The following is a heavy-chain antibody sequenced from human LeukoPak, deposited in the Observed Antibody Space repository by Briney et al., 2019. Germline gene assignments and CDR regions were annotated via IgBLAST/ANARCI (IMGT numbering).Heavy chain of an antibody. Sequence: SVKVSCKVSGYTLTELSMHWVRQAPGKGLEWMGGSDPEDGETIYAQKFQGRVTMTEDTSTDTAYMELSSLRSEDTAVYYCATRYGVAAADFDYWGQGTLVTVSS. J-gene: IGHJ4*02. V-gene: IGHV1-24*01. D-gene: IGHD6-13*01. CDR2: SDPEDGET. CDR1: GYTLTELS. CDR3: ATRYGVAAADFDY.